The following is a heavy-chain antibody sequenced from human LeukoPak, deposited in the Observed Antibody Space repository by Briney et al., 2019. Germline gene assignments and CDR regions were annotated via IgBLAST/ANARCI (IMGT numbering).Heavy chain of an antibody. J-gene: IGHJ4*02. Sequence: ASVKVSCKASGYTFTGYYMHWVRQAPGQGLEWMGWINPNSGGTNYAQKFQGRVTMTRDTSISTAYMELSRLRSDDTAVYYCARERYSSSWSPLDYWGQGTLVTVSS. CDR2: INPNSGGT. CDR1: GYTFTGYY. V-gene: IGHV1-2*02. D-gene: IGHD6-13*01. CDR3: ARERYSSSWSPLDY.